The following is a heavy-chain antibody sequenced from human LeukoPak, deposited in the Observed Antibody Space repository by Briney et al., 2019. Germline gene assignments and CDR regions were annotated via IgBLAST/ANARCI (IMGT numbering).Heavy chain of an antibody. V-gene: IGHV4-34*01. D-gene: IGHD6-13*01. CDR2: MNHSGST. Sequence: SETLSLTCAVYGGSFSGYHWSWIRQPPGKGLEWIGEMNHSGSTNNNPSLKSRVTFSVDTSKNQFSLKLSSVTAADTAVYYCARGLGILRFWGQGTLVTVSS. J-gene: IGHJ4*02. CDR3: ARGLGILRF. CDR1: GGSFSGYH.